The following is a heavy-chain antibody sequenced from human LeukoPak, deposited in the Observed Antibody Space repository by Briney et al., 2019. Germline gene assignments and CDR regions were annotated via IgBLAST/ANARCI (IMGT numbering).Heavy chain of an antibody. Sequence: GGSLRLSCAASGFTFSDYYMSWIRQAPGKGLEWVSYISSSGSTIYYADSVKGRFTISRDNSKNTLYLQMNSLRAEDTAVYYCARQEVVAATYDYWGQGTLVTVSS. CDR2: ISSSGSTI. J-gene: IGHJ4*02. CDR3: ARQEVVAATYDY. V-gene: IGHV3-11*04. D-gene: IGHD2-15*01. CDR1: GFTFSDYY.